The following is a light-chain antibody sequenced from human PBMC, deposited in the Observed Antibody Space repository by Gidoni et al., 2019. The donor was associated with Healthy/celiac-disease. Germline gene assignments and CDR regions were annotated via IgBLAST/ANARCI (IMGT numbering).Light chain of an antibody. CDR2: DAS. CDR3: HQYNSYSPWT. Sequence: DIQMTQSPSTLSASVGDRVTITCRASQSISSWLAWYQQKPGKAPKLLIYDASSVESGVPSRFSGSGSGTEFTLTIRSLQPDDFATYYCHQYNSYSPWTFGQGTKVEIK. V-gene: IGKV1-5*01. CDR1: QSISSW. J-gene: IGKJ1*01.